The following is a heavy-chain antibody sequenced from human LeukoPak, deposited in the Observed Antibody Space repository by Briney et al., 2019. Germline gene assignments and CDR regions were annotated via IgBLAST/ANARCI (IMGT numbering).Heavy chain of an antibody. J-gene: IGHJ4*02. V-gene: IGHV3-74*01. CDR1: GFTFSSCW. D-gene: IGHD3-10*01. CDR3: ARDPASGEEAPFDY. CDR2: INSDGSST. Sequence: GGSLRLSCAASGFTFSSCWMHWVRQAPGKGLVWVSRINSDGSSTSYADSVKGRFTISGYNAKNTLYLQMNSLRAEETAVYYCARDPASGEEAPFDYWGQGTLVTVSS.